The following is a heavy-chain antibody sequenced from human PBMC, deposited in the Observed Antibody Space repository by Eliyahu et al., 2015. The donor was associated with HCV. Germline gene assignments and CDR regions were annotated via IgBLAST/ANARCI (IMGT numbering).Heavy chain of an antibody. D-gene: IGHD6-19*01. CDR3: ASGGGGIAVTGTGGWFDP. Sequence: QVQLQESGPGLVKPSETLSLTCXVSGGSIPTYSWSWIRQPPGKGLEWIGYIHYSGSTNYNPSLKSRVTISVHTSKNQFSLNLTSVTAADTAMYYCASGGGGIAVTGTGGWFDPWGQGTLVTVSS. V-gene: IGHV4-59*01. J-gene: IGHJ5*02. CDR1: GGSIPTYS. CDR2: IHYSGST.